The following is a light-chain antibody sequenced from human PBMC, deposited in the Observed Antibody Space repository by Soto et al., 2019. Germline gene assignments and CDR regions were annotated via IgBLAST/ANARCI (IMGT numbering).Light chain of an antibody. CDR1: QSISSW. CDR2: DAS. Sequence: DIQMTQSPSTLSASVGDRVTITCRASQSISSWLAWYQQKPGQAPKLLIYDASSLESGVPSRFSGSGSGTEFTLTISSLQPDDFATYYCRGLTFGGGPKVEIK. CDR3: RGLT. V-gene: IGKV1-5*01. J-gene: IGKJ4*01.